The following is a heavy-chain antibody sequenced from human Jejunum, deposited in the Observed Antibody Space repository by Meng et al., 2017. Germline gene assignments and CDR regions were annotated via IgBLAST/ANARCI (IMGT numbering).Heavy chain of an antibody. D-gene: IGHD2-15*01. J-gene: IGHJ4*02. CDR3: ARERQTSGEDY. Sequence: QVQLVQSAAEVKGPGASVKVSFKASGYIFKNYAMQWVRQAPGQRLDWIGWINTDNGDTQYSQTFQGRVTITRDTSASTTYMELSSLRSEDTAVYFCARERQTSGEDYWGQGTLVTVSS. CDR1: GYIFKNYA. CDR2: INTDNGDT. V-gene: IGHV1-3*04.